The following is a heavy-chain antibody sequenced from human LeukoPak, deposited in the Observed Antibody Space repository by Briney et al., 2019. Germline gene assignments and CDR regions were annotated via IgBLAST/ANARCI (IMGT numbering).Heavy chain of an antibody. J-gene: IGHJ4*02. V-gene: IGHV1-18*01. CDR3: ARSSKWDSIGYLAFFDY. CDR1: GYTFTSYG. D-gene: IGHD3-22*01. CDR2: ISAYNGNT. Sequence: GASVKVSCKASGYTFTSYGISWVRQAPGQGLEWMGWISAYNGNTNYAQKLQGRVTMTTDTSTSTAYMELRSLRSDDTAVYYCARSSKWDSIGYLAFFDYWGQGTLVTVSS.